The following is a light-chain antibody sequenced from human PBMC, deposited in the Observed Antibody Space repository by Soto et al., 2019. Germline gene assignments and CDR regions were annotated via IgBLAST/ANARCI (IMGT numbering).Light chain of an antibody. J-gene: IGKJ1*01. CDR1: QSVSSSY. CDR3: QQYGSSQS. CDR2: GAS. Sequence: EIALTQSPGTLSFSPGEIATISCRASQSVSSSYLAWYQQKPGQVPGLLIYGASSSANGIPDRFSGSGSGTDFTLAISRLEPEDFAVYYCQQYGSSQSFGQGTKVEIK. V-gene: IGKV3-20*01.